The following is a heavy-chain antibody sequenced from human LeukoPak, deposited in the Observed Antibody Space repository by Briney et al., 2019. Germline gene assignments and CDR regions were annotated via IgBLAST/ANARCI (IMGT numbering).Heavy chain of an antibody. CDR1: ESRFTSYW. CDR3: ARREDYGMDV. J-gene: IGHJ6*02. V-gene: IGHV5-51*01. CDR2: ISPGDSDT. Sequence: GESLKISCKSSESRFTSYWIAGVRPLPGKGLGWMGIISPGDSDTRYSPSFQGQVTNSADKTISTAYLQWNNRKASDTAMYYGARREDYGMDVWGQGTTVTVSS.